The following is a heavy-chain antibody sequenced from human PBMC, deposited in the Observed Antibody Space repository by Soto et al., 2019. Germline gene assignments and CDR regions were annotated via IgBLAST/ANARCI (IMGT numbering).Heavy chain of an antibody. Sequence: SETMSLTCTVAGGSISSSSYYWGRISQPPGKGLEWIGSIYYSGSTYYNPSLKSRVTISVDTSKNQFSLKLSSVTAADTAVYYCASFGLPSYYFDYWGQGTLVTVSS. CDR3: ASFGLPSYYFDY. CDR1: GGSISSSSYY. V-gene: IGHV4-39*01. CDR2: IYYSGST. J-gene: IGHJ4*02. D-gene: IGHD3-10*01.